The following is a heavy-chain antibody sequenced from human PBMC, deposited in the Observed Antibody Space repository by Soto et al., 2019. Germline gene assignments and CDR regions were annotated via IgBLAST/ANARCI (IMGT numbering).Heavy chain of an antibody. V-gene: IGHV3-23*01. CDR1: AFTFSSYA. J-gene: IGHJ4*02. CDR3: AKDREEIAVAGTGY. D-gene: IGHD6-19*01. Sequence: GGSLRLSCAASAFTFSSYAMSWVRQAPGKGLEWVSSISGSGGSTYYADSVKGRFTISRDNSKNTLYLQMNSLRAEDTAVYYCAKDREEIAVAGTGYWGQGTLVTVSS. CDR2: ISGSGGST.